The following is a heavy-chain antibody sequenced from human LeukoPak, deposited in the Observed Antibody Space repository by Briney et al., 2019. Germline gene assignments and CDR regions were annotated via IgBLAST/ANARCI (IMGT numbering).Heavy chain of an antibody. D-gene: IGHD4-17*01. J-gene: IGHJ4*02. Sequence: GKSLRLSCAASGFTFSGYPIHWVRQAPGKGLEWVAVISYDGSNKYYADSVKGRFTISRDNSKNTLYLQMNRLRAEDTAVYYCARDFESSRRLRHIDYWGQGTLVTVSS. V-gene: IGHV3-30-3*01. CDR3: ARDFESSRRLRHIDY. CDR1: GFTFSGYP. CDR2: ISYDGSNK.